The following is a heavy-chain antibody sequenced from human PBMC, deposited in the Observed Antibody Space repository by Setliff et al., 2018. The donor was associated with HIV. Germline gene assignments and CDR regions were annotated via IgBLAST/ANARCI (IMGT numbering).Heavy chain of an antibody. J-gene: IGHJ6*01. V-gene: IGHV4-61*02. CDR1: GDSINSGTYY. CDR3: ARDNSYYYGSGSHYWYGMDV. Sequence: PSETLSLTCTVSGDSINSGTYYWSWIRQPAGKGLEWIGRLHLSGDTNYNPSLKSRVTMSIDTSKNQFSLKLSSVTAADTAVYYCARDNSYYYGSGSHYWYGMDVWGQGTTVTISS. CDR2: LHLSGDT. D-gene: IGHD3-10*01.